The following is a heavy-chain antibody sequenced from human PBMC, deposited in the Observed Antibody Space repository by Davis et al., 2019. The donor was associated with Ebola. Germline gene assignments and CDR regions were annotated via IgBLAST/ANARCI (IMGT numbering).Heavy chain of an antibody. V-gene: IGHV3-23*01. CDR3: ARDRGTYYDFWSGYSPVRNWFDP. J-gene: IGHJ5*02. CDR2: ISGSGGST. Sequence: GGSLRLSCAASGFTFSSYAMSWVRQAPGKGLEWVSAISGSGGSTYYAASVKGRFTISRDNSKNTLYLQMNSLRAEDTAVYYCARDRGTYYDFWSGYSPVRNWFDPWGQGTLVTVSS. CDR1: GFTFSSYA. D-gene: IGHD3-3*01.